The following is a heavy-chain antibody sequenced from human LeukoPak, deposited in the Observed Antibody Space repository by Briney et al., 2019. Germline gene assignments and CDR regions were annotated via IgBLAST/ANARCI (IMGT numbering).Heavy chain of an antibody. CDR3: ARGKYGGYFIDY. Sequence: GSLRLSCAAFGIAFDKNAMSWVRQAPGKGLEWVSTISHSGGATHYADSVKGRFTISRDNSKNTLYLQMNSLRAEDTAVYYCARGKYGGYFIDYWGQGTLVTVSS. V-gene: IGHV3-23*01. CDR1: GIAFDKNA. D-gene: IGHD5-12*01. CDR2: ISHSGGAT. J-gene: IGHJ4*02.